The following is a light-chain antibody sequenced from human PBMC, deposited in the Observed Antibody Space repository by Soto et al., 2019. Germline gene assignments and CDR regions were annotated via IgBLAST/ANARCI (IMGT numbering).Light chain of an antibody. CDR2: SNN. CDR3: AAWDDSLNGYV. CDR1: SSNIGSDT. J-gene: IGLJ1*01. V-gene: IGLV1-44*01. Sequence: QSVLTQPPSASGTPGQRVTISCSGSSSNIGSDTVSWYQQLPGTAPKLLIYSNNQRPSGVPDRFSGSKSGTSASLAISGLQSENEADYYCAAWDDSLNGYVFGTGTKLT.